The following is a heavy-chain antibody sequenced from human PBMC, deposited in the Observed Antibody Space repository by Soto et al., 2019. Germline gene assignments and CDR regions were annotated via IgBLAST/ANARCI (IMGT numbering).Heavy chain of an antibody. CDR3: VRGEEYGRFEALFDP. CDR2: IYYSGST. D-gene: IGHD3-10*01. Sequence: SETLSRTCNVSGGSIGTYDCNWIRQPPGKGLEWIGKIYYSGSTNYNPSLNSRITISIDTSKNQFSLRLRSVTAADTAVYYCVRGEEYGRFEALFDPWGQGTLVTVS. V-gene: IGHV4-59*01. CDR1: GGSIGTYD. J-gene: IGHJ5*02.